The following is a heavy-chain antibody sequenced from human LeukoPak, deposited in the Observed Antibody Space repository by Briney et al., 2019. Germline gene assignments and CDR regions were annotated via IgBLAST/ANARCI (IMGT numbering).Heavy chain of an antibody. Sequence: GGSLRLSCAASGFTFSSYGMHWVRQAPGKGLEWVANIKQDGSEKYYVDSVKGRFTISRDNAKNSLYLQMNSLRAEDTAVYYCARVACGGSCYGYYWGQGTLVTVSS. D-gene: IGHD2-15*01. CDR1: GFTFSSYG. CDR3: ARVACGGSCYGYY. CDR2: IKQDGSEK. J-gene: IGHJ4*02. V-gene: IGHV3-7*01.